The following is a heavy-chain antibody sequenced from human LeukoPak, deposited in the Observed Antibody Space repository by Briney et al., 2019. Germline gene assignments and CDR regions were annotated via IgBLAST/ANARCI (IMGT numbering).Heavy chain of an antibody. J-gene: IGHJ4*02. CDR1: GFTFSSYS. Sequence: GGSLRLSCAASGFTFSSYSMKWVRQAPGKGLEWVSGISGSGDNTYYADSVKGRFTISRDNSKNTLYVQVNSLGTEDTAAYYCAKGSYYDSSGSFYFDYWGQGTLVTVSS. CDR3: AKGSYYDSSGSFYFDY. D-gene: IGHD3-22*01. V-gene: IGHV3-23*01. CDR2: ISGSGDNT.